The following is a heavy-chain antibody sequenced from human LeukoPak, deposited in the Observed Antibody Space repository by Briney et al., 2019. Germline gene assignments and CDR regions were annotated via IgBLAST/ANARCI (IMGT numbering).Heavy chain of an antibody. V-gene: IGHV3-30*02. Sequence: PGGSLRLSCAASGFTFSSNGMHWVRQAPGKGLEWVAFIRTVGTDKYYADSVNGRFIISRDNSKNTLYLQMHSLRAEDTAVYFCVRDQYSSSPYYLDYWGQGTLVTVSS. D-gene: IGHD6-6*01. CDR1: GFTFSSNG. CDR3: VRDQYSSSPYYLDY. J-gene: IGHJ4*02. CDR2: IRTVGTDK.